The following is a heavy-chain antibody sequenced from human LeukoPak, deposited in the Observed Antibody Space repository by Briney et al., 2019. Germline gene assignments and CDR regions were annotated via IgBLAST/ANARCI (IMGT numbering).Heavy chain of an antibody. D-gene: IGHD6-19*01. Sequence: ASVKVSCKASGYTFTGYYMHWVRQAPGQGPEWMGWINPNSGATTYGPKFQGRVTMTRDTSISTAYMELSSLISDDTAVYYCAAYSSGRYSHYWGQGTLVTVSS. CDR3: AAYSSGRYSHY. CDR2: INPNSGAT. V-gene: IGHV1-2*02. J-gene: IGHJ4*02. CDR1: GYTFTGYY.